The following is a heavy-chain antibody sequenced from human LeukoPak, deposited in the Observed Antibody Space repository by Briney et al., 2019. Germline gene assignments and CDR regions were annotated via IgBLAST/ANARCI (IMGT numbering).Heavy chain of an antibody. V-gene: IGHV3-21*01. CDR3: ARDSGSYYPDAFDI. CDR1: GFTFSSYS. Sequence: PGGSLRLSCAASGFTFSSYSMNWVRQAPGKGLEWVSSISSSSSYIYYADSVKGRFTISRDNAKNSLYLRMNSLRAEDTAVYYCARDSGSYYPDAFDIWGQGTMVTVSS. J-gene: IGHJ3*02. D-gene: IGHD1-26*01. CDR2: ISSSSSYI.